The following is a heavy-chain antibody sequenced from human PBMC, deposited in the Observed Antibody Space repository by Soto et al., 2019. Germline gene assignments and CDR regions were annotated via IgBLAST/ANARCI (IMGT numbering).Heavy chain of an antibody. CDR2: IYYSGST. CDR1: GGSISSYY. D-gene: IGHD3-16*02. CDR3: ACAHYVLFWGIYRHLGGGGDAFDI. V-gene: IGHV4-59*01. J-gene: IGHJ3*02. Sequence: SETLSLTCTVSGGSISSYYWSWIRQPPGKGLEWIGYIYYSGSTNYNPSLKSRVTISVDTSKNQFSLKLSSVTAADTAVYYCACAHYVLFWGIYRHLGGGGDAFDIWGQGTMVTVSS.